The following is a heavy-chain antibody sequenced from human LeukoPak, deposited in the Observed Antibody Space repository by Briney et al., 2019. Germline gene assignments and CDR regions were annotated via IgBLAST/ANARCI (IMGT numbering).Heavy chain of an antibody. Sequence: GGSLILSCAASGFTFSGSPILWVRQASGKGLEWVGRIRSKADNYARAYAASVQGRCTISRDDSKSTAYLQLNSLKTEDTAVYYCTQSNYWGQGALVTVSS. V-gene: IGHV3-73*01. J-gene: IGHJ4*02. CDR1: GFTFSGSP. CDR2: IRSKADNYAR. CDR3: TQSNY.